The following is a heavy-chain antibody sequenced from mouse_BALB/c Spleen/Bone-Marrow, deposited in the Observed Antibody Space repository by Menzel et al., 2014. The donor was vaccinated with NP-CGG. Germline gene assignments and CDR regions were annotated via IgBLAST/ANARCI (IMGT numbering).Heavy chain of an antibody. V-gene: IGHV4-1*02. CDR1: GFDFSRYW. D-gene: IGHD1-2*01. CDR3: ARLDYYGYLSY. J-gene: IGHJ2*01. Sequence: EVKLVESGGGLVQPGGSLKLSCAASGFDFSRYWMSWVRQAPGKGLEWIGEINPESRTINYSPSLKDKFIISRDNAKNTLYLRLNKVRSEDTALYYCARLDYYGYLSYWGQGTTLTVSS. CDR2: INPESRTI.